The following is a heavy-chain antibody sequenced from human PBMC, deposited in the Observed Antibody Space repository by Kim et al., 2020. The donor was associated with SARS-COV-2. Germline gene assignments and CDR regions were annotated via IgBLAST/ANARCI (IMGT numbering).Heavy chain of an antibody. D-gene: IGHD3-3*01. J-gene: IGHJ3*02. CDR2: IYYSGST. Sequence: SETLSLTCTVSGGSISSGGYYWSWIRQHPGKGLVWIGYIYYSGSTYYNPSLKSRVTISVDTSKNQFSLKLSSVTAADTAVYYCARAMGGITIFGVVTLSAFEIWGQGTMVTVSS. CDR1: GGSISSGGYY. V-gene: IGHV4-31*03. CDR3: ARAMGGITIFGVVTLSAFEI.